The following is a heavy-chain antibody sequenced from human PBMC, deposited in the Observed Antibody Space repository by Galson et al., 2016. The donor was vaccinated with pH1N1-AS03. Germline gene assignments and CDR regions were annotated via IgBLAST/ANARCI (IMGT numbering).Heavy chain of an antibody. CDR2: IDWDDGT. CDR3: ARTLNYNTGLDV. CDR1: GFSLSTGGMR. D-gene: IGHD5-24*01. Sequence: PALVKPTPTLTLTCTVSGFSLSTGGMRVSWIRQPPGKALEWLGRIDWDDGTFYSTSLKTRLTISKDTSKNQVVLTMTNMDPVDTGTYYCARTLNYNTGLDVWGPGATVTVSS. J-gene: IGHJ6*02. V-gene: IGHV2-70*04.